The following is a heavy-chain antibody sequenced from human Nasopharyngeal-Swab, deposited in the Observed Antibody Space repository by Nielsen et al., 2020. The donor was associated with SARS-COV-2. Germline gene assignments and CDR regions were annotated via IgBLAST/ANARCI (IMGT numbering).Heavy chain of an antibody. Sequence: GSLRLSCAVYGGSFSGYYWSWIRQPPGKGLEWFGEINHRGSTNYNPSLKSRVTISVDTSKNQFSLKLTSVTAADTAVYYCARGPHRRITIFGVVIESYYYGMDVWGQGTTVTVSS. D-gene: IGHD3-3*01. V-gene: IGHV4-34*01. J-gene: IGHJ6*02. CDR2: INHRGST. CDR3: ARGPHRRITIFGVVIESYYYGMDV. CDR1: GGSFSGYY.